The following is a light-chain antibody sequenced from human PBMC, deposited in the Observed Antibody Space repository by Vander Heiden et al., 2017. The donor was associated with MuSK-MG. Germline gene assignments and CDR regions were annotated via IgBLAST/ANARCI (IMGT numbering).Light chain of an antibody. CDR1: QDISRN. J-gene: IGKJ3*01. CDR3: QQYYNLPFT. V-gene: IGKV1-33*01. Sequence: DIQMTQSPSSLSASVGDRVTITCQASQDISRNLIWYQQKRGEAPNLLIYDASNLETGVPSRFSGSGSGTDFTFTISSLQPDDIATYFCQQYYNLPFTFGHGTKVDFK. CDR2: DAS.